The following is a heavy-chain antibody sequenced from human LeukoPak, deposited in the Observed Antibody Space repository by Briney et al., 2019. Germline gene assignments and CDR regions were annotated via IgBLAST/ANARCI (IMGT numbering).Heavy chain of an antibody. CDR3: ARHEEDVGDS. CDR2: INHRGST. CDR1: GGSFSGYY. V-gene: IGHV4-34*01. J-gene: IGHJ4*02. Sequence: PSETLSLTCAVYGGSFSGYYWSWIRQPPGKGLEWIGEINHRGSTNNTPSLKSRVPISVDTSKKQLSLKLSSVTGADTAVYYCARHEEDVGDSWGQGTLVTVSS.